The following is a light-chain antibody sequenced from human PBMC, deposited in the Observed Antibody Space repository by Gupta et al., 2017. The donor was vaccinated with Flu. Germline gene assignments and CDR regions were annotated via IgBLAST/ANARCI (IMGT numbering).Light chain of an antibody. CDR3: GTWDSSLSAWV. CDR2: ENN. J-gene: IGLJ3*02. V-gene: IGLV1-51*02. CDR1: SSNIENNY. Sequence: NVTISCSGSSSNIENNYVSWYQQLPGTAPKLLIYENNKRPSGIPDRFSGSKSDTSATRGITGLQTGDEADYYCGTWDSSLSAWVFGGGTKLTVL.